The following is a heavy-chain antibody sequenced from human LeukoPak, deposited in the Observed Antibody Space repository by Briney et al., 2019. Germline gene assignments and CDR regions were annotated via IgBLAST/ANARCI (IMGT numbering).Heavy chain of an antibody. D-gene: IGHD6-6*01. CDR1: GGSFSGYY. CDR3: ARESSSSTPIDY. Sequence: SETLSLTCAVYGGSFSGYYWSWIRQPPGKGLEWIGEINHSGSTNYNPSLKSRVTISVDTSKNQFSLKLSSVTAADTAVYYCARESSSSTPIDYWGQGTLVTVSS. V-gene: IGHV4-34*01. J-gene: IGHJ4*02. CDR2: INHSGST.